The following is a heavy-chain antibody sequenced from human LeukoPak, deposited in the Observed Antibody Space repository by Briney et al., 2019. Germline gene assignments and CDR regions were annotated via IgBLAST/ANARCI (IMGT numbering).Heavy chain of an antibody. V-gene: IGHV3-21*01. J-gene: IGHJ2*01. D-gene: IGHD4-17*01. CDR3: ARDMTTVKHWYFDL. Sequence: GGSLRLSCAASGFTFSSYSMNWVRQAPGKGLEWVSSISSSGSFIYYADSLKGRFTISRDNAKNSLYLQMNSLRAEDTAVYYCARDMTTVKHWYFDLWGRGTLVTVSS. CDR1: GFTFSSYS. CDR2: ISSSGSFI.